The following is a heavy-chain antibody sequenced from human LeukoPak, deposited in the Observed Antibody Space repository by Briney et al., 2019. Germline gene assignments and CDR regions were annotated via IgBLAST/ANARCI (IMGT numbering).Heavy chain of an antibody. CDR2: IYHSGST. CDR3: ARVVRVGAHNWFDP. D-gene: IGHD1-26*01. Sequence: SETLSLTCAVSGGSISSGGYSWSWIRQPPGKGLEWIGYIYHSGSTYYNPSLKSRVTISVDRSKNQFSLKLSSVTAADTALYYCARVVRVGAHNWFDPWGQGTLVTVSS. CDR1: GGSISSGGYS. V-gene: IGHV4-30-2*01. J-gene: IGHJ5*02.